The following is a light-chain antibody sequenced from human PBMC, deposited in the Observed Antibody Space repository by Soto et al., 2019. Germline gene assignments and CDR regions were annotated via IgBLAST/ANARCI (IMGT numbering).Light chain of an antibody. CDR2: EVN. Sequence: QSALTQPASVSGSPGQSITISCTGTSSDIGRYNYVSWFQQHPGKVPKLVIFEVNYRPSGVSDRFSGSKSGNTASLTITGLQAEDEADYYCTSCITANTRCVLGSGTKVTVL. V-gene: IGLV2-14*01. CDR1: SSDIGRYNY. J-gene: IGLJ1*01. CDR3: TSCITANTRCV.